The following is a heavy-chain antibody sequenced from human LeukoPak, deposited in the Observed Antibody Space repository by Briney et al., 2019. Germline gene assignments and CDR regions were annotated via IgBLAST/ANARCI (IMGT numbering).Heavy chain of an antibody. CDR3: ARAGSSSWRFAFDI. J-gene: IGHJ3*02. CDR1: GGSISSSSYY. V-gene: IGHV4-39*07. Sequence: SETLSLTCTVSGGSISSSSYYWGWIRQPPGKGLEWIGSIYHSGSTYYNPSLKSRVTISVDRSKNQFSLKLSSVTAADTAVYYCARAGSSSWRFAFDIWGQGTMVTVSS. CDR2: IYHSGST. D-gene: IGHD6-13*01.